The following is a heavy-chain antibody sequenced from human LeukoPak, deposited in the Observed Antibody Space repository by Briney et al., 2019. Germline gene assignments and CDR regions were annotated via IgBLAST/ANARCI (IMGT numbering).Heavy chain of an antibody. CDR1: GGSISSSNYY. J-gene: IGHJ4*02. Sequence: SETLSLTCTVSGGSISSSNYYWGWIRQPRGKGLEWIGSIYYSGSTSYNPSLKSRVTISVDTSKNQFSLKLSSVTAADTAVYYCARNFSSGCFDYWGQGTLVTVSS. V-gene: IGHV4-39*07. D-gene: IGHD6-19*01. CDR3: ARNFSSGCFDY. CDR2: IYYSGST.